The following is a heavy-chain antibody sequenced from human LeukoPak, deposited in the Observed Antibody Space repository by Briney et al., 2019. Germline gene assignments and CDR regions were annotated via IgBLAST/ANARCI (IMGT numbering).Heavy chain of an antibody. J-gene: IGHJ4*02. CDR3: AKGHYTSSWYAFDY. V-gene: IGHV3-21*01. Sequence: PGGSLRLSCAASGFTFSSYSMNWVRQAPGKGLEWVSSISSSSSYIYYADSVKGRFTISRDNAKNSLYLQMNSLRAEDTAVYYCAKGHYTSSWYAFDYWGQGTLVTVSS. CDR1: GFTFSSYS. CDR2: ISSSSSYI. D-gene: IGHD6-13*01.